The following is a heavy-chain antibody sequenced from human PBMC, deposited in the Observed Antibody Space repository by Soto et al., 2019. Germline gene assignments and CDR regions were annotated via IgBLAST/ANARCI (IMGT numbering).Heavy chain of an antibody. J-gene: IGHJ5*02. Sequence: ASVKVSCKASGYTFTSYDINWVRQATGQGLEWMGWMNPNSGNTGYAQKFQGRVTMTRNTSISTAYMELSSLRSEDTAVYYWARGHVTEYFDWLYRGSWFDPWGQGFVPWGQGTLVTVSS. V-gene: IGHV1-8*01. CDR1: GYTFTSYD. D-gene: IGHD3-9*01. CDR3: ARGHVTEYFDWLYRGSWFDPWGQGFVP. CDR2: MNPNSGNT.